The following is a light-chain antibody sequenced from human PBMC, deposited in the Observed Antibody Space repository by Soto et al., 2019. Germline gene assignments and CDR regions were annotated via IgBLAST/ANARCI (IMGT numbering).Light chain of an antibody. Sequence: QSALTQPPSASGSPGQSVTISCTGTSFDVGGYNYVSWYQQHPGKAPQVLMYEVSKRPSGVPDRFSGSKSGNTASLTISGLQAEDEADYYCSSYTSTNTYVFGTGTKVTVL. CDR1: SFDVGGYNY. V-gene: IGLV2-8*01. CDR2: EVS. J-gene: IGLJ1*01. CDR3: SSYTSTNTYV.